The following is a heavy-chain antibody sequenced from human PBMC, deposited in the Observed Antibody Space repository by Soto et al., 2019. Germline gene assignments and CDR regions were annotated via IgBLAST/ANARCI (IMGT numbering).Heavy chain of an antibody. J-gene: IGHJ4*02. CDR1: GFTVSSNY. V-gene: IGHV3-66*01. CDR3: ASLKRIGAAGSFGY. CDR2: IYSGGST. D-gene: IGHD6-13*01. Sequence: PGGSLRLSCAASGFTVSSNYMSWVRQAPGKGLEWVSVIYSGGSTYYADSVKGRFTISRDNSKNTLSLQMNSLRAEDTGVYYCASLKRIGAAGSFGYWGRGTLVTVPS.